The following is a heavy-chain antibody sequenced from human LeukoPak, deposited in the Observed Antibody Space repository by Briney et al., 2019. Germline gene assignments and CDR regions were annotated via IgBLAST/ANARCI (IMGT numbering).Heavy chain of an antibody. CDR2: ICGSGGST. J-gene: IGHJ5*02. Sequence: PGGSLRLSCAASGFTFSSYAMSWVRQAPGKGLEWVSAICGSGGSTYYADSVKGRFTISRDNSKNTLYLQMNSLRAEDTAVYYCAKDRVAAAGTGGYNWFDPWGQGTLVTVSS. CDR3: AKDRVAAAGTGGYNWFDP. D-gene: IGHD6-13*01. V-gene: IGHV3-23*01. CDR1: GFTFSSYA.